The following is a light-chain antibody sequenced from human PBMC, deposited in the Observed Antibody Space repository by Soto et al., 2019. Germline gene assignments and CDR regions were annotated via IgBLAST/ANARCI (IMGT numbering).Light chain of an antibody. J-gene: IGKJ2*01. V-gene: IGKV3-15*01. CDR2: GAS. Sequence: EIVLTQSPATLSVSPGEGATLSCRASQSVNRNLAWYQQRPGQAPRLLMYGASVRASGAPGRFRGSGSGTEFSLTISSLQAEDFAIYYCQQYSNWPPYTFGQGTKLEIK. CDR1: QSVNRN. CDR3: QQYSNWPPYT.